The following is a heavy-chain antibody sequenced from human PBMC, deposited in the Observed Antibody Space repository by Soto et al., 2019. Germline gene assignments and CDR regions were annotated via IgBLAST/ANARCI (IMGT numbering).Heavy chain of an antibody. J-gene: IGHJ5*02. V-gene: IGHV4-59*01. Sequence: LSLTCTVSGGSISGFYWSWIRQPPGKGLEWIGYSYNTGGTNYNPSLKSRVSISADTSKNQFSLKLSSVTAADTAVYYCARNRWFDLWGQGILVTVSS. CDR1: GGSISGFY. CDR3: ARNRWFDL. CDR2: SYNTGGT.